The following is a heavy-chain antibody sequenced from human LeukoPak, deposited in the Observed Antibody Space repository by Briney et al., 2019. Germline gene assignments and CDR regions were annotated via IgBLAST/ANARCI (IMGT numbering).Heavy chain of an antibody. CDR2: INHSGST. CDR1: GGSFSAYY. Sequence: SETLSLTCAVYGGSFSAYYWSWIRQPPGKGLEWIGEINHSGSTNYNPSLESRVTVSLDKSKNQLSLNLTSVTAADTAVYYCSRENGAFSPFGYWGQGTLVTVLS. D-gene: IGHD2-8*01. V-gene: IGHV4-34*01. J-gene: IGHJ4*02. CDR3: SRENGAFSPFGY.